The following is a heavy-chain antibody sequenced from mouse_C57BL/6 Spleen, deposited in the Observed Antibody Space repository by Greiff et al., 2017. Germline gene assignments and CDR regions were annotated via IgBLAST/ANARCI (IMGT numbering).Heavy chain of an antibody. D-gene: IGHD1-1*01. CDR2: FYPGSGSI. CDR3: ARHEGGSSYVYYAMDY. V-gene: IGHV1-62-2*01. CDR1: GYTFTEYT. Sequence: QVQLQQSGAELVKPGASVKLSCKASGYTFTEYTIHWVKQRSGQGLEWIGWFYPGSGSIKYNEKFKDKATLTADKSSSTVYMERSRLTSEDSAVYFCARHEGGSSYVYYAMDYWGQGTSVTVSS. J-gene: IGHJ4*01.